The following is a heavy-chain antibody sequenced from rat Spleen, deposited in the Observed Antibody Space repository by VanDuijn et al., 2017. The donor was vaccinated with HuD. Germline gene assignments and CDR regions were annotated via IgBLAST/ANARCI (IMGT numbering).Heavy chain of an antibody. CDR3: ARAGGHPNWFAY. J-gene: IGHJ3*01. CDR2: IGGNGNT. Sequence: QVQLKESGPGLVQPSQTLSLTCTVSGFSLSSYGVIWVRQPPGKGLEWVGVIGGNGNTNYKSALKSRLSISRDTSKSQVYLKMNSLQTEDTATYYCARAGGHPNWFAYWGQGTLVTVSS. D-gene: IGHD1-4*01. V-gene: IGHV2-13*01. CDR1: GFSLSSYG.